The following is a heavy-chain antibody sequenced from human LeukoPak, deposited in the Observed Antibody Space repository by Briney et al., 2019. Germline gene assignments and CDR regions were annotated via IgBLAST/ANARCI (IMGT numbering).Heavy chain of an antibody. D-gene: IGHD6-13*01. CDR3: AAYLMSISRYREGDYFDY. V-gene: IGHV1-8*01. CDR2: MNPNSGNT. CDR1: GYTFTSYD. Sequence: ASVKVSCKTSGYTFTSYDINWVRQATGQGLEWMGWMNPNSGNTAYAQKFQGRVTMTRNTSISTAYMELSSLRSEDTAVYYCAAYLMSISRYREGDYFDYWGQGSLVTVSS. J-gene: IGHJ4*02.